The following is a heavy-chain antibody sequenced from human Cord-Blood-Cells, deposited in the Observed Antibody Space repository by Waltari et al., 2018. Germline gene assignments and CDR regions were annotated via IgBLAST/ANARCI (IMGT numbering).Heavy chain of an antibody. CDR3: ATFDSSSYYFDY. J-gene: IGHJ4*02. CDR2: IYSGGST. Sequence: EVQLVESGGGLIQPGGSLRLSCAASGFTVSSNYMSWVRQAPGKGVEWVSVIYSGGSTYYADSGKGRFTISRDNSKNTLYLQMNSLRAEDTAVYYCATFDSSSYYFDYWGQGTLVTVSS. V-gene: IGHV3-53*01. D-gene: IGHD6-6*01. CDR1: GFTVSSNY.